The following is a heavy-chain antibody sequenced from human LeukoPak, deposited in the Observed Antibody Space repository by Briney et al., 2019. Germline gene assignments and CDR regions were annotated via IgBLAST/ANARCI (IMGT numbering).Heavy chain of an antibody. CDR2: IKSDGSST. V-gene: IGHV3-74*01. CDR3: ARVKIDYYYAMDV. CDR1: GFTFSRYW. Sequence: GGSLRLSCAASGFTFSRYWMHWVRQAPGKGLVWVSCIKSDGSSTSIADSAKGRFTISRDNAKNTVYLQMNSLRAEDTAVYYCARVKIDYYYAMDVWGQGTTVTVSS. J-gene: IGHJ6*02.